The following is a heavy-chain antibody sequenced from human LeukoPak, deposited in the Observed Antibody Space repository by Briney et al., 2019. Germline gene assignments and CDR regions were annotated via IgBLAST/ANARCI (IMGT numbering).Heavy chain of an antibody. J-gene: IGHJ4*02. CDR2: INTDGSDT. Sequence: GGSLRLSCAGSGFTFSKYWLHWVRQAPGKGLVWVSRINTDGSDTSYADSVKGRFTISRDNAKNTLYLQMSSLRAEDTAVYYCARVESGSCSNTRCRNIDYWGQGTLVSVSS. CDR3: ARVESGSCSNTRCRNIDY. D-gene: IGHD2-2*01. V-gene: IGHV3-74*01. CDR1: GFTFSKYW.